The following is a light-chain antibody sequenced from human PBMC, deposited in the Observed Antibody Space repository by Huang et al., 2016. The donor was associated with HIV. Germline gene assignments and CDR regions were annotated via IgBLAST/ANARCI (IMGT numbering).Light chain of an antibody. CDR2: DAS. CDR3: QQRSNWRIT. Sequence: EIVLTQSPATLSSSPGERATLSCRASQSVSSYLAWYQQKPGQAPRLLIYDASSRATGIPARFSGSGSGTDFTLTISSLEPEDFAVYYCQQRSNWRITFGGGTKVEIK. J-gene: IGKJ4*01. V-gene: IGKV3-11*01. CDR1: QSVSSY.